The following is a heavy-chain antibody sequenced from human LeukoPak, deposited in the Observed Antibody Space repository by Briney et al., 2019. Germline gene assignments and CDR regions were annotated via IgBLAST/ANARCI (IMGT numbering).Heavy chain of an antibody. Sequence: PSETLSLTCTVSGGSISSYYWSWIRQPPGKGLEWIGYIYYSGSTNYNPSLKSRVTISVDTSKNQFSLKLSSVTAADTAVYYCARARGYSGYDNIRRYYYYYYMDVWGKGTTVTVSS. J-gene: IGHJ6*03. CDR3: ARARGYSGYDNIRRYYYYYYMDV. D-gene: IGHD5-12*01. V-gene: IGHV4-59*12. CDR1: GGSISSYY. CDR2: IYYSGST.